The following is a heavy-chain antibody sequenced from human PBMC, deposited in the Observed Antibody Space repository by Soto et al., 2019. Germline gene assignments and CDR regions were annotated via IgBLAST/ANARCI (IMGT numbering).Heavy chain of an antibody. CDR3: ARDYDSSGYYPFAFDI. Sequence: ASVKVPCKASGGTLSIYAISWVRQAPGQGLEWMGGIIPIFGTANYAQKFQGRVTITADESTSTAYMELSSLRSEDTAVYYCARDYDSSGYYPFAFDIWGQGTMVTVSS. J-gene: IGHJ3*02. V-gene: IGHV1-69*13. D-gene: IGHD3-22*01. CDR1: GGTLSIYA. CDR2: IIPIFGTA.